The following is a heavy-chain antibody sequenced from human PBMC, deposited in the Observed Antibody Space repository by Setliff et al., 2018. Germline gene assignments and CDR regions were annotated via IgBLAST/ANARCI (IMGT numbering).Heavy chain of an antibody. CDR1: GYTFISYG. J-gene: IGHJ3*02. D-gene: IGHD2-2*01. V-gene: IGHV1-18*01. CDR2: ISAYNGNT. Sequence: GASVKVSCKASGYTFISYGISRVRQAPGQGLEWMGWISAYNGNTNYAQKLQGRVTMTTDTSTSTAYMELRSLRSDDTAVYYCARVLFHCSSTSCYLDAFDIWGQGTMVTVSS. CDR3: ARVLFHCSSTSCYLDAFDI.